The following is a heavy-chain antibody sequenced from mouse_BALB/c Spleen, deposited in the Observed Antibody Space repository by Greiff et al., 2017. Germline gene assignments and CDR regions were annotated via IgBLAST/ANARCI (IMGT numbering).Heavy chain of an antibody. CDR2: IYPYNGGT. CDR3: ARNYDGYYNYAMDY. D-gene: IGHD2-3*01. CDR1: GYTFTDYN. J-gene: IGHJ4*01. Sequence: EVKLVESGPELVKPGASVKISCKASGYTFTDYNMHWVKQSHGKSLEWIGYIYPYNGGTGYNQKFKSKATLTVDNSSSTAYMELRSLTSEDSAVYYCARNYDGYYNYAMDYWGQGTSVTVSS. V-gene: IGHV1S29*02.